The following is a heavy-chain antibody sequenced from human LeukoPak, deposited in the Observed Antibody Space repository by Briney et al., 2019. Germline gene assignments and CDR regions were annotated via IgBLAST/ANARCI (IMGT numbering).Heavy chain of an antibody. CDR2: ISGSGGST. Sequence: PGGSLRLSCAASGFTFSSYAMSWVRQAPGKGLEWVSAISGSGGSTYYADSVKGRFTISRDNSKNTLYLQTNSLRAEDTAVYYCAKDAYYYDSSGYYPLDYWGQGTLVTVSS. V-gene: IGHV3-23*01. D-gene: IGHD3-22*01. CDR1: GFTFSSYA. CDR3: AKDAYYYDSSGYYPLDY. J-gene: IGHJ4*02.